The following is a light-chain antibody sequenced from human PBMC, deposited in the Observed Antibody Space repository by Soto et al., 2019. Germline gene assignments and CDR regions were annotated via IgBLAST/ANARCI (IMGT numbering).Light chain of an antibody. CDR1: RSEVGDYNY. CDR2: EVN. J-gene: IGLJ2*01. Sequence: QSALTQPPSASGSPGQSVTISCTGTRSEVGDYNYVSWYQQHPGKAPKLIIYEVNKRPSGVPDRFSGSKSGNTASLSVSGLQADDEADYYCSSYAGSNNLEVFGGGTKLTVL. CDR3: SSYAGSNNLEV. V-gene: IGLV2-8*01.